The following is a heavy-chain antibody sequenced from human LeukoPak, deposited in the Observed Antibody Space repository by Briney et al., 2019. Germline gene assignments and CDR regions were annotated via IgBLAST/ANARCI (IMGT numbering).Heavy chain of an antibody. V-gene: IGHV3-74*01. CDR1: GFTFRSYW. CDR3: ARGGITMVRGVIIFGGYDY. CDR2: INTDGRTT. J-gene: IGHJ4*02. Sequence: GGSLRLSCAASGFTFRSYWMHWVRQAPGKGLVWVSRINTDGRTTTYADSVKGRFTISRDNAKNMLYLQMNSLRAGDTAVYYCARGGITMVRGVIIFGGYDYWGQGTLVTVSS. D-gene: IGHD3-10*01.